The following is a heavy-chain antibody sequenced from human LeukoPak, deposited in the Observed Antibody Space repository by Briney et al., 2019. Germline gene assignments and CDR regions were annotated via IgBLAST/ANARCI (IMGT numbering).Heavy chain of an antibody. D-gene: IGHD2-2*01. CDR1: GYSFTSYW. J-gene: IGHJ4*02. Sequence: GESLKISCKGSGYSFTSYWIGWVRQMPGKGLEWMGIIYPGDSDTRYSPSFQGQVTISADKSISTAYLQWSSLKASDTAVYYCAKAPPDVVPVPQSFDCWGQGALVTVSS. CDR2: IYPGDSDT. V-gene: IGHV5-51*01. CDR3: AKAPPDVVPVPQSFDC.